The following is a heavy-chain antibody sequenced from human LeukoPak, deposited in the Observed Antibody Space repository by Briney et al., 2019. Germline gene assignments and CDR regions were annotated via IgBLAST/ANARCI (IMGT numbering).Heavy chain of an antibody. CDR3: ARDGYYYDSSGYYQEAFDM. CDR2: ISSSSSYI. J-gene: IGHJ3*02. D-gene: IGHD3-22*01. CDR1: GFTFSSYI. V-gene: IGHV3-21*01. Sequence: GGSLRLSCAASGFTFSSYILNWVRQAPGKGLEWVSSISSSSSYIYYADSVKGRFTISRDNAKNSLYLQMNSLRAEDTAVYYCARDGYYYDSSGYYQEAFDMWGQGTMVTVSS.